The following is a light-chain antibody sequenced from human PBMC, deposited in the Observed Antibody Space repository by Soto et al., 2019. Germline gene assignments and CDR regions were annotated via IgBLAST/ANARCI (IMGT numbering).Light chain of an antibody. J-gene: IGLJ2*01. CDR3: SSFAGNNNLV. CDR1: SSDVGGYNY. V-gene: IGLV2-8*01. CDR2: EVS. Sequence: QSVLTQPPSASGSPGQSVTISCTGTSSDVGGYNYVSWYQQHPGKAPKLMISEVSKRPSGVPDRFSGSKSGNTASLTVAGLQDEDEADYYCSSFAGNNNLVFGGGTKVTVL.